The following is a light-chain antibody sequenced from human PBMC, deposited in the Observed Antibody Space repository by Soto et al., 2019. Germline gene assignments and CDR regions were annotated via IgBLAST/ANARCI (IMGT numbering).Light chain of an antibody. CDR3: QQYGSSPLIT. J-gene: IGKJ3*01. CDR2: GAS. CDR1: QSVSSTY. Sequence: EIVLTQSPGTLYLSPGERATLSCRASQSVSSTYLAWYQQRPGQAPRLLIYGASTSATGSPDRFSGSGSGTDFTLTISRLEPEDFAVYYCQQYGSSPLITFGPGTKVDIK. V-gene: IGKV3-20*01.